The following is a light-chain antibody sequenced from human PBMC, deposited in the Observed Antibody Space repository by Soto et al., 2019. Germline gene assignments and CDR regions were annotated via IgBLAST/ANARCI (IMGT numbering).Light chain of an antibody. Sequence: DIQMTQSPASLSASVGDRVTITCRASQSINNYLSWYQQKPGQAPKLLIRSASTLERGVPSRFSGRGSRTEFTLTIASLQPDDFASYFCKQSLSMPITFGHGTRLEIK. V-gene: IGKV1-39*01. CDR3: KQSLSMPIT. CDR2: SAS. CDR1: QSINNY. J-gene: IGKJ5*01.